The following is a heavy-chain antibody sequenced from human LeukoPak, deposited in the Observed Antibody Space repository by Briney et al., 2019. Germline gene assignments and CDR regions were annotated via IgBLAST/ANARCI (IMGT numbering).Heavy chain of an antibody. V-gene: IGHV3-23*01. J-gene: IGHJ4*02. Sequence: GGSLRLSCAASGFTFSSYAMSWVRQAPGKGLQWVSHISGPGGSTYYADSVRGRFTISRDNSKNTLYLQMNSLRVEDTAVYYCARLSGRSEGFDYRGQGTLVTVSS. CDR2: ISGPGGST. D-gene: IGHD1-26*01. CDR3: ARLSGRSEGFDY. CDR1: GFTFSSYA.